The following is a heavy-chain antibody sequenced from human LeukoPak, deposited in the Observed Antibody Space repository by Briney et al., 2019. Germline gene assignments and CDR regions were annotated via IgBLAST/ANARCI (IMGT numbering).Heavy chain of an antibody. CDR1: GFTFSRYG. V-gene: IGHV3-30*02. CDR2: TRYDGSNK. CDR3: ARRYCSSSSCSDEGFDI. J-gene: IGHJ3*02. Sequence: GGSLRLSCAASGFTFSRYGMHWVRQAPGKGLEWVAYTRYDGSNKSYVDSVKGRFSISRDNSKNTLYLQMNSLRAEDTAVYYCARRYCSSSSCSDEGFDIWGQGTMVTVS. D-gene: IGHD2-2*01.